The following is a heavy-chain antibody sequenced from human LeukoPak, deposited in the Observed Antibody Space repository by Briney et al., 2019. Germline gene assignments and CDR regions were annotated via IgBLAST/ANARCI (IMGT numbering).Heavy chain of an antibody. D-gene: IGHD1-26*01. J-gene: IGHJ5*02. V-gene: IGHV3-9*02. CDR1: GFTSDDYA. Sequence: GGSLRLSCAASGFTSDDYATHWVRQAPGKGLEWVSGISWNSGSIGYADSVKGRFTISRDNAKNSLYLQMNSLRAEDTALYYCAKDRGSYFNWFDPWGQGTLVTVSS. CDR2: ISWNSGSI. CDR3: AKDRGSYFNWFDP.